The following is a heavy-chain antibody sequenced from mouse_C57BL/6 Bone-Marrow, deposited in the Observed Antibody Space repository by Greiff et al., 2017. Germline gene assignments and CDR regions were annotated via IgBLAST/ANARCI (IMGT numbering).Heavy chain of an antibody. V-gene: IGHV2-3*01. J-gene: IGHJ2*01. CDR1: GFSLTSYG. Sequence: VMLVESGPGLVAPSQSLSITCTVSGFSLTSYGVRWVRQPPGKGLEWLGVIWGDGSTNYHSALISRLSISKDNAKCQVFVKLNRLQTDDTATYYCAKNDGYYVYWGQGTTLTVSA. D-gene: IGHD2-3*01. CDR3: AKNDGYYVY. CDR2: IWGDGST.